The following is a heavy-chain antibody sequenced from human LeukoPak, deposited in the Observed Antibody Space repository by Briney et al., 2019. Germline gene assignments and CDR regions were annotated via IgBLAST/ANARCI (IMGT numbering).Heavy chain of an antibody. CDR1: GFTFEDHV. CDR3: AKDLGGSATTV. D-gene: IGHD2-2*01. CDR2: ISWSGDRM. V-gene: IGHV3-9*01. J-gene: IGHJ4*02. Sequence: GGSLRLSCAASGFTFEDHVMHWVRQAPGKDLEWVSSISWSGDRMGYADAVKGRFTISRDNAKNSLFLQMNSLRVKDTALYYCAKDLGGSATTVWGQGTLVTVSS.